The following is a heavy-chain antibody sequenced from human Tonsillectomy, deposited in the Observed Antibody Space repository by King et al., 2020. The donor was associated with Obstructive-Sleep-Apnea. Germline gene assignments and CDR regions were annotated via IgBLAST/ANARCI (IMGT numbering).Heavy chain of an antibody. Sequence: PLQESGPGLVKPSETLSLTCTVSGGSISSSSYYWGWIRQPPGKGLEWIGSIYYSGSTYYNPSLKSRVTISVDTSKNQFSLKLSSVTAADTAVYYCASIPYYDFWSGYRYYFDYWGQGTLVTVSS. D-gene: IGHD3-3*01. CDR2: IYYSGST. CDR3: ASIPYYDFWSGYRYYFDY. J-gene: IGHJ4*02. V-gene: IGHV4-39*07. CDR1: GGSISSSSYY.